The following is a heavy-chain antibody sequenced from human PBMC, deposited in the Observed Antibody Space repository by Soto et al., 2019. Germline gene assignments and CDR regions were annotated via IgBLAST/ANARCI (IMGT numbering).Heavy chain of an antibody. J-gene: IGHJ6*02. V-gene: IGHV3-30*04. CDR2: ISYDGSNK. CDR3: ARGENCSGGSCYFWYYYGMDV. D-gene: IGHD2-15*01. Sequence: GGSLRLSCAASGFTFSSYAMHWVRQAPGKGLEWVAVISYDGSNKYYADSVKGRFTISRDNSKNTLYLQMNSLRAEDTAVYYCARGENCSGGSCYFWYYYGMDVWGQGTTVTVSS. CDR1: GFTFSSYA.